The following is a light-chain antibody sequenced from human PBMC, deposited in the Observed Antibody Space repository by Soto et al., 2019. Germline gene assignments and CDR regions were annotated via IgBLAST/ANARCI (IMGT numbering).Light chain of an antibody. CDR1: QSVSSSY. CDR3: QQYGNPIT. CDR2: GAS. J-gene: IGKJ3*01. V-gene: IGKV3-20*01. Sequence: EIVLTQSPGTLSLSPGERATLSCRASQSVSSSYLAWYQQKPGQAPRLLIYGASSRATGIPDRFSGSGSETYFTLTISILEPEDFAVYYCQQYGNPITFGPGTKVDIK.